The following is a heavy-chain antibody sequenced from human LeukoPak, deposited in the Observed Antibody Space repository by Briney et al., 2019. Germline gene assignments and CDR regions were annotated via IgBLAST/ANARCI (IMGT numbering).Heavy chain of an antibody. J-gene: IGHJ4*02. D-gene: IGHD3-10*01. CDR1: GFTFSSYS. CDR3: ARGRLLWFGELNAGLDY. V-gene: IGHV3-48*01. CDR2: ISGSSSTI. Sequence: GGSLRLSCAASGFTFSSYSMNWVRQAPGKGLEWVSYISGSSSTIYYADSVKGRFTISRDNAKNSLYLQMNSLRAEDTAVYYCARGRLLWFGELNAGLDYWGQGTLVTVSS.